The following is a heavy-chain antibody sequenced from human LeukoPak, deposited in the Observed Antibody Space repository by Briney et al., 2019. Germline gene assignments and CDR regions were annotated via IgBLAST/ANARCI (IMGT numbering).Heavy chain of an antibody. D-gene: IGHD5-18*01. V-gene: IGHV4-39*01. CDR2: IYYSGST. CDR1: GGSISSSSDY. Sequence: PSETLSLTCTVSGGSISSSSDYWGWIRQPSGKGLEWIGSIYYSGSTYYNPSLKSRVTISVDTSKNQFSLKLSSVTAADTAVYYCARRIQLWSYYFDYWGQGTLVTVSS. J-gene: IGHJ4*02. CDR3: ARRIQLWSYYFDY.